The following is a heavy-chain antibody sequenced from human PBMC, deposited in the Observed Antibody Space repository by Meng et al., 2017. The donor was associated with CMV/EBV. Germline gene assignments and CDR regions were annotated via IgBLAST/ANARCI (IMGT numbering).Heavy chain of an antibody. J-gene: IGHJ4*02. V-gene: IGHV3-15*01. Sequence: QLGESGGGLVKPGGSLRLSCTVSGLVFSDAWVTWVRQAPGKGLEWVGRIKSKGSGETRDYSAPVKGRFTISRDDLKNMIYLQMNSLQVEDTAIYFCTHCQDYYETVGRWGQGTLVTVSS. D-gene: IGHD3-16*01. CDR3: THCQDYYETVGR. CDR2: IKSKGSGETR. CDR1: GLVFSDAW.